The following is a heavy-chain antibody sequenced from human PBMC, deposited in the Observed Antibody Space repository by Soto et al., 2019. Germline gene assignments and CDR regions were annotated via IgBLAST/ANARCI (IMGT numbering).Heavy chain of an antibody. V-gene: IGHV2-5*02. Sequence: QITLKESGPTLVKPTQTLTLTCTFSGFSLSTSGLGVGWIRQPPGKALEWLAVIYWDDDKRYSPSLKSRLKXPXATSKTQVVLTVTNTNPVDTATYYCAPRTPGGPFSAWGQGTLVTVSS. CDR1: GFSLSTSGLG. CDR2: IYWDDDK. J-gene: IGHJ5*02. CDR3: APRTPGGPFSA. D-gene: IGHD1-26*01.